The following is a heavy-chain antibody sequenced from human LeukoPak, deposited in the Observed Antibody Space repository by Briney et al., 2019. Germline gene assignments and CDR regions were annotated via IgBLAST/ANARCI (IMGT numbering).Heavy chain of an antibody. Sequence: ASVKVSCKAYAYTFIGYYMHWVRQAPGQGLEWMGWINPKSGGTSYAQKFQGRVTMTRDMSTSTVYMELSSLRSEDTAVYYCARDGPPRWELPHDVNWFDPWGQGTLVTVSS. V-gene: IGHV1-2*02. CDR3: ARDGPPRWELPHDVNWFDP. D-gene: IGHD1-26*01. CDR1: AYTFIGYY. CDR2: INPKSGGT. J-gene: IGHJ5*02.